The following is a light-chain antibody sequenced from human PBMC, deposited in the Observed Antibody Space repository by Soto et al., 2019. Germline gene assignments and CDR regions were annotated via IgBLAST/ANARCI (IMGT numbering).Light chain of an antibody. CDR1: SRDVGGYNY. Sequence: QSALTQPASVSGSPGQSITISCTGTSRDVGGYNYVSWYQQHPGKAPKLMIFEVTNRPSGVSNRFSGSKSGNTASLTISGLQAEDEADYYCSSYTSSSTLRVFGGGTKVTVL. V-gene: IGLV2-14*01. J-gene: IGLJ2*01. CDR3: SSYTSSSTLRV. CDR2: EVT.